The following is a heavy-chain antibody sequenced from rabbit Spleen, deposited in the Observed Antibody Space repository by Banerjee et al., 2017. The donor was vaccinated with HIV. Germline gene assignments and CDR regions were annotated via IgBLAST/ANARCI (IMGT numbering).Heavy chain of an antibody. CDR1: GFSFSSSDY. J-gene: IGHJ6*01. D-gene: IGHD8-1*01. CDR3: ARDAATSFSSYGMDL. V-gene: IGHV1S40*01. CDR2: IDTNNGDT. Sequence: QSLEESGGGLVQPEGSLTLTCKASGFSFSSSDYMCWVRQAPGKGLEWIACIDTNNGDTDYANWPKGRFTISRTSSTTVTLEMTSLTAADTATYFCARDAATSFSSYGMDLWGPGTLVTVS.